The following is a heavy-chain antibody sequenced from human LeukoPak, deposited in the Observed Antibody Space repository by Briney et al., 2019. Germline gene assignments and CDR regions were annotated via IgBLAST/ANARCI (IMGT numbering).Heavy chain of an antibody. CDR3: ARGNDILTGYPSDY. D-gene: IGHD3-9*01. Sequence: GGSLRLSCAASGFTFSSYAMHWVRQAPGKGLEWVAVISYDGSNKYYADSVKGRFTISRDNSKNTLYLQVNSLRAEDTAVYYCARGNDILTGYPSDYWGQGTLVTVSS. J-gene: IGHJ4*02. CDR1: GFTFSSYA. CDR2: ISYDGSNK. V-gene: IGHV3-30*04.